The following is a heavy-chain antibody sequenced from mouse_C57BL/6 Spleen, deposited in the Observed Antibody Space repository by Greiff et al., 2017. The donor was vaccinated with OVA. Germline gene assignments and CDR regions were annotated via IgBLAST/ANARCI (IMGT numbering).Heavy chain of an antibody. J-gene: IGHJ3*01. CDR3: TRSTMAPWFAD. D-gene: IGHD2-1*01. Sequence: EVQLKESGAELVRPGASVKLSCTASGFNIKDDYMHWVKQRPEQGLEWIGWIDPENGDTEYASKFQGKATITADTSSNTAYLQLSSLTSEDTAVYYCTRSTMAPWFADWGQGTLVTVSA. CDR2: IDPENGDT. CDR1: GFNIKDDY. V-gene: IGHV14-4*01.